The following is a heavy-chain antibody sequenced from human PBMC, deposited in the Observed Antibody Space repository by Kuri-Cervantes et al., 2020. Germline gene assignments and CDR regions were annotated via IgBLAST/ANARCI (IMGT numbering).Heavy chain of an antibody. CDR2: INPNSGDA. J-gene: IGHJ4*02. Sequence: ASVKVSCKASGYTFTSYDINWVRQATGQGLEWMGWINPNSGDADSAQKFQGRVTMTRDTSITTAYMELSVLESDDTAVYYCAREGMHAVVPTAPFDYWGQGTLVTVSS. CDR3: AREGMHAVVPTAPFDY. CDR1: GYTFTSYD. V-gene: IGHV1-2*02. D-gene: IGHD2-2*01.